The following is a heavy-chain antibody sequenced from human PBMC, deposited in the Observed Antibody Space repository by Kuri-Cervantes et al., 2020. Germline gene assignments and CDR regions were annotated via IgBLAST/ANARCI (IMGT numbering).Heavy chain of an antibody. CDR2: IYPGDSDT. CDR3: ARRSGWYGLGAFDI. CDR1: GYSFTSYW. J-gene: IGHJ3*02. V-gene: IGHV5-51*01. D-gene: IGHD6-19*01. Sequence: GGSLRLSCKGSGYSFTSYWIGWVRQMPGKGLEWMGIIYPGDSDTRYSPSFQGQVTISVDKSISTAYLQWSSLKASDTAMYYCARRSGWYGLGAFDIWGQGTMVTVSS.